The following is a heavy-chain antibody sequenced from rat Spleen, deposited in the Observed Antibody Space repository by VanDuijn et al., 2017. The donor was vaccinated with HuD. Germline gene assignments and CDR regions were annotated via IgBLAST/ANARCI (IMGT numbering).Heavy chain of an antibody. CDR2: IAIAGST. CDR1: FYSITSSYR. V-gene: IGHV3-3*01. Sequence: EVQLQESGPGLVKPPQSLSLTCSVTFYSITSSYRWSWFRKFPGNKLEWLGYIAIAGSTNYNPSLKSRISITRDTSKNQFFLQVNSVTTEDTATYYCGRDNNYKAYWRQGVMVTVSS. CDR3: GRDNNYKAY. J-gene: IGHJ2*01. D-gene: IGHD1-10*01.